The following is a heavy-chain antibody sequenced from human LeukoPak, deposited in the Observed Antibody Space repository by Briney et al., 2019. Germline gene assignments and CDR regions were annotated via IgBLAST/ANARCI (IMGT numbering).Heavy chain of an antibody. Sequence: GGSLRLPCAASGFTFSSYVMNWVRQAPGKGLEWVSAISGSGGSTYYADSVKGRFTISRDNSKNTLYLQMNSLRAEDTAVYYCAKGIYNWNDGIDYWGQGTLVTVSS. CDR1: GFTFSSYV. D-gene: IGHD1-1*01. J-gene: IGHJ4*02. CDR3: AKGIYNWNDGIDY. V-gene: IGHV3-23*01. CDR2: ISGSGGST.